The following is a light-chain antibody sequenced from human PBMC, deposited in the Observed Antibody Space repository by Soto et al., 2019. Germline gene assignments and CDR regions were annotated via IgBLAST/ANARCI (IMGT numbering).Light chain of an antibody. Sequence: DIQMTQSPSFLSASVGDTVTMTCRASQSIALSVNWYQQKPGKAPKLLIYVAFTLESGVPSRFSGSGSGTEFTLTIRSLQPEDFATYYCQQSFRSPITVGQGTRLE. J-gene: IGKJ5*01. CDR1: QSIALS. V-gene: IGKV1-39*01. CDR2: VAF. CDR3: QQSFRSPIT.